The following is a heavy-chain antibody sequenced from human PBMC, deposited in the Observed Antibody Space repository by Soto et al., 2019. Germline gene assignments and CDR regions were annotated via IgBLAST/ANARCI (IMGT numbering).Heavy chain of an antibody. CDR2: IYYGGST. J-gene: IGHJ4*02. CDR1: GGSISSGGYS. CDR3: ARSYGYYFYFDF. V-gene: IGHV4-30-2*01. D-gene: IGHD3-22*01. Sequence: QLQLQESGSGLVKPSQTLSLTCAVSGGSISSGGYSWSWSRQPPGRGLEWIGYIYYGGSTSYNPSRKSRVTISVDKSKNQFSLKLSSVPAADTAVDYCARSYGYYFYFDFWGQGTLVTVSS.